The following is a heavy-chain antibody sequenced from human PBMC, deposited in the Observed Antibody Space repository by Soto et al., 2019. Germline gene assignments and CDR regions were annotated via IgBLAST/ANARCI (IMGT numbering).Heavy chain of an antibody. CDR2: IRGSGAGT. V-gene: IGHV3-23*01. J-gene: IGHJ4*02. Sequence: EVQLLESGGGLAQPGGSLRLSCAASGFTFNPYAMNWVRQAPGKGLEWVSTIRGSGAGTYHADSVKGRFTISRDNSKNTLYLQMNSLRAEDTAVYFCAKGFGISWQYYFDYWGQGTLVTVSS. CDR1: GFTFNPYA. D-gene: IGHD6-13*01. CDR3: AKGFGISWQYYFDY.